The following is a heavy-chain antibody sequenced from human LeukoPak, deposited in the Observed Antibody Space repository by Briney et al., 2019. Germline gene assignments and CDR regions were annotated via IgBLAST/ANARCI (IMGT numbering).Heavy chain of an antibody. D-gene: IGHD3-22*01. CDR2: IYHSGST. CDR3: TRPYYYDSSDSPDY. Sequence: SETLSLTCTVSGYSISSGYYWGWIRQPPVKGLEWIGNIYHSGSTYYNPSLKSRVTISVDTSKNQFSLKLSSVTAADTAVYFCTRPYYYDSSDSPDYWGQGTLVTVSS. V-gene: IGHV4-38-2*02. J-gene: IGHJ4*02. CDR1: GYSISSGYY.